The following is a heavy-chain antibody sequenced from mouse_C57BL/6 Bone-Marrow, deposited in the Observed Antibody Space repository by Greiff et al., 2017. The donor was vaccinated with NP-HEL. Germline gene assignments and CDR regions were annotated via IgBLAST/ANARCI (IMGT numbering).Heavy chain of an antibody. Sequence: QVHVKQPGAELVKPGASVKMSCKASGYTFTSYWITWVKQRPGQGLEWIGDIYPGSGSTNYNEKFKSKATLTVDTSSSTAYMQLSSLTSEDSAVYYCATGWLLEFAYWGQGTLVTVSA. D-gene: IGHD2-3*01. V-gene: IGHV1-55*01. CDR2: IYPGSGST. CDR1: GYTFTSYW. J-gene: IGHJ3*01. CDR3: ATGWLLEFAY.